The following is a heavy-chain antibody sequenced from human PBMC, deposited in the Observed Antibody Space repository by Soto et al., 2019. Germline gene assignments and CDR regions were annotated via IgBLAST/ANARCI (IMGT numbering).Heavy chain of an antibody. CDR2: INAGNGDT. J-gene: IGHJ4*02. V-gene: IGHV1-3*01. D-gene: IGHD3-22*01. CDR1: GDTFTSSP. Sequence: ASVKVSCKASGDTFTSSPMHWVRQAPGQGLEWMGWINAGNGDTKYSQKFQGRVTITRDTSANTAYMELSSLRSEDTAVFYCARDWTHYDSSGPGDYWGQGTLVTVSS. CDR3: ARDWTHYDSSGPGDY.